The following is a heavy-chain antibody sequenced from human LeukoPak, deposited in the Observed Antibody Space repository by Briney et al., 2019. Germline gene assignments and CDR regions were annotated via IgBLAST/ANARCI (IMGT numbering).Heavy chain of an antibody. Sequence: PGGSLRLSCAASGFTVSSNYMSWVRQAPGKGLEWVSVIYSGGSTYYADSVKGRFTISRDNSKNTLYLQMNSLRAEDTAVYYCAREEWYSGSYSTYWGQGTLVTVSS. D-gene: IGHD1-26*01. CDR3: AREEWYSGSYSTY. CDR1: GFTVSSNY. J-gene: IGHJ4*02. V-gene: IGHV3-53*01. CDR2: IYSGGST.